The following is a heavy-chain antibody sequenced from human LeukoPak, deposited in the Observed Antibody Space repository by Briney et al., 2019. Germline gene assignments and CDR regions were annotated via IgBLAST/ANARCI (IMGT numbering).Heavy chain of an antibody. CDR2: IIPIFGTA. J-gene: IGHJ4*02. D-gene: IGHD3-3*01. CDR3: ARDALDFWSGYHDY. Sequence: ASVKVSCKASGGTFSSYAISWVRQAPGQGLEWMGRIIPIFGTANYAQKFQGRVTITTDESTSTAYMELSSLRSEDTAVYYCARDALDFWSGYHDYWGQGTLVTVSS. V-gene: IGHV1-69*05. CDR1: GGTFSSYA.